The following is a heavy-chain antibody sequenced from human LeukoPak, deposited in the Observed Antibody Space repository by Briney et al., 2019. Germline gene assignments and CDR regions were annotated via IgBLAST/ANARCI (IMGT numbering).Heavy chain of an antibody. CDR3: ARVLEGSSGQHWYFDL. CDR2: INHSGST. D-gene: IGHD6-19*01. CDR1: GGSFSGYY. V-gene: IGHV4-34*01. J-gene: IGHJ2*01. Sequence: PSETLSLTCAVYGGSFSGYYWSWIRQPPGKGREWIGEINHSGSTNYNPSLKSRVTISVATSKNQFSLRLSSVTAADTAVYYCARVLEGSSGQHWYFDLWGRGTLVTVSS.